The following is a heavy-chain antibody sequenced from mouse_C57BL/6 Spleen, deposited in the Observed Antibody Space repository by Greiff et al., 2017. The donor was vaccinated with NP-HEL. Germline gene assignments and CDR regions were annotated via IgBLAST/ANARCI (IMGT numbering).Heavy chain of an antibody. CDR3: ARSWTAQATGAMDY. Sequence: QVQLQQSGAELARPGASVKLSCKASGYTFPSYGISWVKQRTGQGLEGIGEIYPRSGNTYYNEKFKGKATLTADKSSSTAYMELRSLTSEDSAVYFCARSWTAQATGAMDYWGQGTSVTVSS. V-gene: IGHV1-81*01. CDR2: IYPRSGNT. CDR1: GYTFPSYG. D-gene: IGHD3-2*02. J-gene: IGHJ4*01.